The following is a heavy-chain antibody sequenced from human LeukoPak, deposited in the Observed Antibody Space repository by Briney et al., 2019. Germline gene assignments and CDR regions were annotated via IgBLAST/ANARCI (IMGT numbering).Heavy chain of an antibody. CDR3: VIVRGYFDSSGSDY. CDR2: ITNSGGNT. Sequence: GGSLRLSCSASGFTFSGYTIHWVRQAPGKGLEFVSAITNSGGNTYYADSVKGRFTISRDNSKNTVYLQMSSLRAEDTAVYYCVIVRGYFDSSGSDYWGQGTLVTVSS. V-gene: IGHV3-64D*06. CDR1: GFTFSGYT. J-gene: IGHJ4*02. D-gene: IGHD3-9*01.